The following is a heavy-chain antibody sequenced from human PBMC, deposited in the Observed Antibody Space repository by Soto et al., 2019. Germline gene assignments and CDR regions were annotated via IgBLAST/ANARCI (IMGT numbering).Heavy chain of an antibody. CDR2: ISAYNGNT. Sequence: GVSVKVSCKASGYTFNSYGISWVRQAPGQGLEWMGWISAYNGNTNYAQKLQGRVTMTTDTSTSTAYMELRSLRSDDTAVYYCARDQRPYYYDSSGYYHYFDYWGQGTLVTVSS. J-gene: IGHJ4*02. V-gene: IGHV1-18*01. CDR3: ARDQRPYYYDSSGYYHYFDY. D-gene: IGHD3-22*01. CDR1: GYTFNSYG.